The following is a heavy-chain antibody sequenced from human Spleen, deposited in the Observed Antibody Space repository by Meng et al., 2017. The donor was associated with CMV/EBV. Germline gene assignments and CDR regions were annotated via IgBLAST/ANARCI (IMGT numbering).Heavy chain of an antibody. D-gene: IGHD2-15*01. CDR3: ARRDYPSSEGWSLYSALDV. CDR1: GYSFTSYW. Sequence: KVSCKGSGYSFTSYWIGWVRQMPGKGLEWMGIIYPGDSDTRYSPSFQGQVSISADKSISTAYLQWSSLKASDTATYYCARRDYPSSEGWSLYSALDVWGQGTTVTVSS. CDR2: IYPGDSDT. V-gene: IGHV5-51*01. J-gene: IGHJ6*02.